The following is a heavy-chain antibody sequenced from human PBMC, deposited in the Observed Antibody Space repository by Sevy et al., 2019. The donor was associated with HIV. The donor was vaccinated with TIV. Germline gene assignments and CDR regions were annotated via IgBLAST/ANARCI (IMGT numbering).Heavy chain of an antibody. Sequence: GGSLRLSCAASGFTFSSYGMHWARQAPGKGLEWVAVIWYDGSNKYYADSVKGRFTISRDNSKNTLYLQMNSLRAEDTAVYYCARDSERDSYYFDYWGQGTLVTVSS. CDR2: IWYDGSNK. J-gene: IGHJ4*02. V-gene: IGHV3-33*01. D-gene: IGHD3-10*01. CDR1: GFTFSSYG. CDR3: ARDSERDSYYFDY.